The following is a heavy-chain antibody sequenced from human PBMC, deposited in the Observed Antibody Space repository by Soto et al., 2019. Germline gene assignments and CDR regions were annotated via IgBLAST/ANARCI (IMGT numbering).Heavy chain of an antibody. CDR1: GFTFSSYW. D-gene: IGHD3-10*01. V-gene: IGHV3-7*04. CDR3: ARSSLEMAY. J-gene: IGHJ4*02. Sequence: EVPLVESGGGLVQPGGSLRLSCAASGFTFSSYWMTWVRQAPGKGLEWVANIKQDGSEKYYVDSVEGRFTISRDNAENSVYLQMNSLRVEDTAVYYCARSSLEMAYWGQGTLVIVSS. CDR2: IKQDGSEK.